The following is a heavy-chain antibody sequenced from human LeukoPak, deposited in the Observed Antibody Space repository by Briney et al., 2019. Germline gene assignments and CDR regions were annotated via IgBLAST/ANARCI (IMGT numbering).Heavy chain of an antibody. CDR3: AGQLGIPYYFDY. J-gene: IGHJ4*02. CDR2: IKQDGREK. V-gene: IGHV3-7*05. Sequence: GGSLRLSCAASGFSFSSYWMSWVRQAPGKGLEWVANIKQDGREKYYVDSVKGRFSISRDNAKNSLYLQMNSRRAEDTAVYYCAGQLGIPYYFDYWGQGTLVTVSS. D-gene: IGHD3-16*01. CDR1: GFSFSSYW.